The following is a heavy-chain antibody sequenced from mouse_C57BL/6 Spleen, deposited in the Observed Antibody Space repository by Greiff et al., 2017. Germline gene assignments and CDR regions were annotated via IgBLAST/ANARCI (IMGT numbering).Heavy chain of an antibody. Sequence: VQLQQSGPELMKPGASVKIPCKASGYTFTDYNMDWVKQSHGNSLEWIGDINPNNGGTIYNQKFKGKATLTVDKSSSTAYMALRRLTSADTAVYYCAKGACMTSVVAHWYFDVWGTGTTVTVAS. CDR1: GYTFTDYN. D-gene: IGHD1-1*01. V-gene: IGHV1-18*01. CDR3: AKGACMTSVVAHWYFDV. J-gene: IGHJ1*03. CDR2: INPNNGGT.